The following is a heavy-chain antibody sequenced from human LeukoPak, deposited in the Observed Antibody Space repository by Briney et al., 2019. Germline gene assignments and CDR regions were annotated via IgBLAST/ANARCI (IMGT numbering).Heavy chain of an antibody. CDR3: ARLDYYDSSAYYGGEGFDY. J-gene: IGHJ4*02. D-gene: IGHD3-22*01. V-gene: IGHV1-2*02. CDR1: GYTFTGYD. Sequence: AASVKVSCTASGYTFTGYDMHWVRQAPGQGLEWLGWINPNSGGTNYAQKFQGRVTMTRDTSISTAYMELSRLRSDDTAVYYCARLDYYDSSAYYGGEGFDYWGQGTLVTVSS. CDR2: INPNSGGT.